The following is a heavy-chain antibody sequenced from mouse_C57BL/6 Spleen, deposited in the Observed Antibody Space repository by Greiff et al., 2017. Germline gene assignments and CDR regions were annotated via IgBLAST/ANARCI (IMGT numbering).Heavy chain of an antibody. D-gene: IGHD2-3*01. CDR1: GFTFSSYA. J-gene: IGHJ3*01. Sequence: DVQLVESGGGLVKPGGSLKLSCAASGFTFSSYAMSWVRQTPEKRLEWVATISDGGSYTYYPDNVKGRFTISRDNAKNNLYLQMSHLKSEDTAMYYCARADGYLAWFAYWGQGTLVTVSA. CDR2: ISDGGSYT. CDR3: ARADGYLAWFAY. V-gene: IGHV5-4*01.